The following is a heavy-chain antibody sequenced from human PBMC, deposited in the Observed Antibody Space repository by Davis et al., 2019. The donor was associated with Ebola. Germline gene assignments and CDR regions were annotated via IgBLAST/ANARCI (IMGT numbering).Heavy chain of an antibody. D-gene: IGHD6-6*01. CDR2: INPSGGST. J-gene: IGHJ4*02. Sequence: ASVKVSCKASGFTFTFYYMHWVRQAPGQGLEWMGIINPSGGSTNYAQKFQGRVTMTRDTSTSTVYMELSSLRSEDTAVYYCARQGIAARLFDYWGQGTLVTVSS. CDR3: ARQGIAARLFDY. CDR1: GFTFTFYY. V-gene: IGHV1-46*01.